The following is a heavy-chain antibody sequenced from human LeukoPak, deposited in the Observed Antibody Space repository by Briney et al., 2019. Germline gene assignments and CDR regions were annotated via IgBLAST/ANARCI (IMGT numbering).Heavy chain of an antibody. V-gene: IGHV1-2*02. J-gene: IGHJ4*02. CDR3: ARVGYSYGFPYFDY. CDR2: INPNSGGT. CDR1: GYTFTGYY. Sequence: ASVKVSCKASGYTFTGYYMHWVRQAPGQGLEWMGWINPNSGGTNYAQKFQGRVTMTRDTSISTAYMELSRLRSDDTVVYYCARVGYSYGFPYFDYWGQGTLVTVSS. D-gene: IGHD5-18*01.